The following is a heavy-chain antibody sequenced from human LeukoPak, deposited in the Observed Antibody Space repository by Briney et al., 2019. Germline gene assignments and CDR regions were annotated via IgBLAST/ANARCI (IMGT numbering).Heavy chain of an antibody. V-gene: IGHV4-31*03. CDR2: IYYSGST. Sequence: PSQTLSLTCTVSGGSISSGGYYWSWIRQHPGKGLEWIGYIYYSGSTYYNPSLKSRVTISVDTSKNQFSLKLSSVTAADTAVYYCARANGGDCYDSSTNWFDPWGQGTLVTVSS. CDR3: ARANGGDCYDSSTNWFDP. D-gene: IGHD3-22*01. CDR1: GGSISSGGYY. J-gene: IGHJ5*02.